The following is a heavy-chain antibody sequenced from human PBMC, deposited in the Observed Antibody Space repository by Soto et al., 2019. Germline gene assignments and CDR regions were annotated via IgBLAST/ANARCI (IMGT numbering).Heavy chain of an antibody. V-gene: IGHV4-61*01. CDR2: IYYSGST. CDR1: GGSVSSGSYY. Sequence: SETLSLTCTASGGSVSSGSYYWSWIRQPPGKGLEWIGYIYYSGSTNYNPSLKSRVTISVDTSKNQFSLKLSSVTAADTAVYYCARDLSGSYPFDYWGQGTLVTVSS. CDR3: ARDLSGSYPFDY. D-gene: IGHD1-26*01. J-gene: IGHJ4*02.